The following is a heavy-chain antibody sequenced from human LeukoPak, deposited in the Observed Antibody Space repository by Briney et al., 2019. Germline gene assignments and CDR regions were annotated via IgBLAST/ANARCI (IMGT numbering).Heavy chain of an antibody. CDR1: GFTFSNAW. Sequence: GASLRLSCAASGFTFSNAWMSWVRQAPGKGLEWVGRIKSKTDGGTTDYAAPVKGRFTISRDDSKNTLYLQMNSLKTEGTAVYYCTTGGSGWPFDYWGQGTLVTVSS. V-gene: IGHV3-15*01. J-gene: IGHJ4*02. CDR3: TTGGSGWPFDY. D-gene: IGHD6-19*01. CDR2: IKSKTDGGTT.